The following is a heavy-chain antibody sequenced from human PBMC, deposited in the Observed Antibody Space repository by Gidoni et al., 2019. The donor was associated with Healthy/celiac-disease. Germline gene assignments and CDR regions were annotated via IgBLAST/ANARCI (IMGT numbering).Heavy chain of an antibody. D-gene: IGHD2-2*01. CDR3: AKDTLLGYQGTNYMDV. CDR2: ISYDGSNK. J-gene: IGHJ6*03. V-gene: IGHV3-30*18. Sequence: QVQLVESGGGVVQPGRSLRLSCAASGFTFSSYGMHWVRQAPGKGLEWVAVISYDGSNKYYADSVKGRFTISRDNSKNTLYLQMNSLRAEDTAVYYCAKDTLLGYQGTNYMDVWGKGTTVTVSS. CDR1: GFTFSSYG.